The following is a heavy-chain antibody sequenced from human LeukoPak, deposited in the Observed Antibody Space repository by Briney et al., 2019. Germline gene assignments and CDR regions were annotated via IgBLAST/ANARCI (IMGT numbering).Heavy chain of an antibody. CDR2: IYYSGST. CDR3: ARHPLSYQLLPHPGDY. CDR1: GSSISSSSYY. Sequence: PSETLSLTCTVSGSSISSSSYYWGWIRQPPGKGLEWIGSIYYSGSTYYNPSLKSRVTISVDTSKNQFSLKLSSVTAADTAVYYCARHPLSYQLLPHPGDYWGQGTLVTVSS. V-gene: IGHV4-39*01. D-gene: IGHD2-2*01. J-gene: IGHJ4*02.